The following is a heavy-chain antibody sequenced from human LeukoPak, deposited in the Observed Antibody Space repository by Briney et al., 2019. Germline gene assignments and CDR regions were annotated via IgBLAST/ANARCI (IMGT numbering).Heavy chain of an antibody. J-gene: IGHJ4*02. Sequence: ASVKVSCTASGYTFTSYGISWVRQAPGQGLEWMGWISAYNGNTNSAQKVQGRVTLTTDTSTSTAYMELRSLRSDDTAVYYCARQVDTSMALPDYWGQGTLVTVSS. V-gene: IGHV1-18*01. CDR2: ISAYNGNT. CDR3: ARQVDTSMALPDY. CDR1: GYTFTSYG. D-gene: IGHD5-18*01.